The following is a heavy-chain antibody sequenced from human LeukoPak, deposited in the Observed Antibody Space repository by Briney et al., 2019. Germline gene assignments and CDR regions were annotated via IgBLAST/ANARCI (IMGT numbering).Heavy chain of an antibody. Sequence: ASVTVSCTASGYTFTGYYMHWVRQAPGHGLEWMGWINPNSGGTNYAQKFQGRVTMTRDTSISTAYMELSRLRSDDTAVYYCARERGNSSQDYYMDVWGKGTTVTVSS. CDR2: INPNSGGT. D-gene: IGHD6-6*01. CDR3: ARERGNSSQDYYMDV. V-gene: IGHV1-2*02. J-gene: IGHJ6*03. CDR1: GYTFTGYY.